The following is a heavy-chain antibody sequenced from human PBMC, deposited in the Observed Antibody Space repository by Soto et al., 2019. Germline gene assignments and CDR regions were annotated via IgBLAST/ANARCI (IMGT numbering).Heavy chain of an antibody. CDR1: GFTFSNYG. CDR2: IWHDGSQK. Sequence: QVQLVESGGGVVQPGTSLRLSCVATGFTFSNYGIHWVRQAPGRGLEWVAVIWHDGSQKYLADSVRGRFTISRDNSKNTVYIQMNSLGAEATDVYYCEGRDDPFHVWGQGTMVTVSS. CDR3: EGRDDPFHV. J-gene: IGHJ3*01. V-gene: IGHV3-33*01.